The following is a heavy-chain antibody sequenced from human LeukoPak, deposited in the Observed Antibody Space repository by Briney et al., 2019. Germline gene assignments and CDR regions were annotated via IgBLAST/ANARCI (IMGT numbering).Heavy chain of an antibody. D-gene: IGHD3-3*01. J-gene: IGHJ6*02. Sequence: GGSLRLSCAASALTVSSNYMSWVRQAPGKGLEWVSVIYSGGNTYYADSVKGRFTISRDNSKNTLYLQMNSLRAEDTAVYYCARDFALITVFGVALYGMDVWGQGTTVTVSS. V-gene: IGHV3-53*01. CDR1: ALTVSSNY. CDR2: IYSGGNT. CDR3: ARDFALITVFGVALYGMDV.